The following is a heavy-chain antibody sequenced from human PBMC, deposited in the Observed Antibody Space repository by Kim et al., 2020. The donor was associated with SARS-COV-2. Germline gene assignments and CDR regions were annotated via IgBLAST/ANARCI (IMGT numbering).Heavy chain of an antibody. D-gene: IGHD3-22*01. CDR1: GFTFSSYG. V-gene: IGHV3-33*05. J-gene: IGHJ4*02. Sequence: GGSLRLSCAASGFTFSSYGMHWVRQAPGKGLEWVAVISYDGSNKYYADSVKGRFTISRDNSKNTLYLQMNSLRAEDTAVYYCARDLLVYYDSSPYGGFDYWGQGTLVTVSS. CDR3: ARDLLVYYDSSPYGGFDY. CDR2: ISYDGSNK.